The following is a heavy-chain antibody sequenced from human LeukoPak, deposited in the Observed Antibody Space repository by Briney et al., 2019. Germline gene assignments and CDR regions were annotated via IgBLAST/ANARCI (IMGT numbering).Heavy chain of an antibody. Sequence: SETLSLTCTVSGGSINTYYWNWIRQPPGKGLEWIGYIYYSGITNYNPSLKSRVTISVDTSKNQFSLNLRSVTAADTAVYYCARSVYTSGWYGVTARKYYYYMDVWGKGTSVTVSS. CDR3: ARSVYTSGWYGVTARKYYYYMDV. D-gene: IGHD6-19*01. CDR1: GGSINTYY. CDR2: IYYSGIT. V-gene: IGHV4-59*01. J-gene: IGHJ6*03.